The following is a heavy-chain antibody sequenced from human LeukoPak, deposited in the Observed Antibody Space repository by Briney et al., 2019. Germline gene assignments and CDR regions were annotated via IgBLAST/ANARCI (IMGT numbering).Heavy chain of an antibody. V-gene: IGHV3-66*01. J-gene: IGHJ4*02. CDR3: ARDRARDWYAFGYFDY. Sequence: GGSLRLSCAASGFTVSSNYMSWVRQAPGKGLEWVSVIYSGGSTYYADSVKGRFTISRDNTKNTLYLQMNSLRAEDTAVYYCARDRARDWYAFGYFDYWGQGTLVTVSS. CDR2: IYSGGST. D-gene: IGHD6-19*01. CDR1: GFTVSSNY.